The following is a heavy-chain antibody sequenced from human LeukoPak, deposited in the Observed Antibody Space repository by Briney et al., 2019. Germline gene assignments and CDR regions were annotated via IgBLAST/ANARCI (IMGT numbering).Heavy chain of an antibody. CDR3: AKETVKSSGWPSYYYYYGMDV. Sequence: VGSLRLSCAASGFTFSSYAMSWVRQAPGKGLEWVSAISGSGGSTYYADSVKGRFTISRDNSKNTLYLQMNSLRAEDTAVYYCAKETVKSSGWPSYYYYYGMDVWGQGTTVTVSS. V-gene: IGHV3-23*01. D-gene: IGHD6-19*01. CDR1: GFTFSSYA. CDR2: ISGSGGST. J-gene: IGHJ6*02.